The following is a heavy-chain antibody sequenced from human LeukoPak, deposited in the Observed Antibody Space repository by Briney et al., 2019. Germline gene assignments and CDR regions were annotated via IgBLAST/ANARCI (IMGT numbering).Heavy chain of an antibody. J-gene: IGHJ4*02. CDR3: ATDDVTTGTKTALGY. CDR2: IVVGSGNT. Sequence: SVKVSCKASGFTFTSSAVQWVRQARGQGLEWIGWIVVGSGNTNYAQKFQERVTINRDMSTSTAYMELNSLRSEDAAVYYCATDDVTTGTKTALGYWGQGTLVTVSS. CDR1: GFTFTSSA. D-gene: IGHD1-1*01. V-gene: IGHV1-58*01.